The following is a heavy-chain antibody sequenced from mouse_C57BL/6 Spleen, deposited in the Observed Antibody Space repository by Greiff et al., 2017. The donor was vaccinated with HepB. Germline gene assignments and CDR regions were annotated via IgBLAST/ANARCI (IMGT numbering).Heavy chain of an antibody. Sequence: QVQLKESGPGLVQPSQSLSITCTVSGFSLTSYGVHWVRQSPGKGLEWLGVIWSGGSTDYNAAFISRLSISKDNSKSQVFFKMNSLQAVDTAIYYCARNYYRGSYYAMDYWGQGTSVTVSS. CDR3: ARNYYRGSYYAMDY. V-gene: IGHV2-2*01. J-gene: IGHJ4*01. D-gene: IGHD2-12*01. CDR1: GFSLTSYG. CDR2: IWSGGST.